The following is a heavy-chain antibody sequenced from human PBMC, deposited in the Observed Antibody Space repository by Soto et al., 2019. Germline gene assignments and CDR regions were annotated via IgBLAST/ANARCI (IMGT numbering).Heavy chain of an antibody. CDR3: TRGSNLPCDX. D-gene: IGHD2-8*01. CDR1: GFTFSSYA. Sequence: GGSLRLSCAASGFTFSSYAMTWVRQAPGKGLEWVSSISCSGGTPYYADSVKGRFTTSTDNSKNTLYLHMSGLRADDTAVYYCTRGSNLPCDXWGQGTRVTVSX. CDR2: ISCSGGTP. V-gene: IGHV3-23*01. J-gene: IGHJ4*02.